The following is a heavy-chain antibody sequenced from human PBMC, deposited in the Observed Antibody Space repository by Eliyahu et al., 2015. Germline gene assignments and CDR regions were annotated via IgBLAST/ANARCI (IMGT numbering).Heavy chain of an antibody. V-gene: IGHV4-4*02. D-gene: IGHD3-16*01. Sequence: QVHLQESGPGLVKPSGTLSLTCAVSGDSIGGTHWXSWVRQSPEKGLQWIGEIYHTGGTNYNPSLRSRVTILVDKSKNQFSLQLTYVTAADTAVYYCARQGDYGARFDDWGQGTLVTVSS. CDR2: IYHTGGT. CDR3: ARQGDYGARFDD. CDR1: GDSIGGTHW. J-gene: IGHJ4*02.